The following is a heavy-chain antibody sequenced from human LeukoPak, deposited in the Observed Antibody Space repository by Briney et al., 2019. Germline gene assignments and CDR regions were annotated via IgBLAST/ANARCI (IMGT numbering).Heavy chain of an antibody. CDR2: IYPGDSDT. CDR3: ARRQKGSGYYYVDFYFAY. V-gene: IGHV5-51*03. J-gene: IGHJ4*02. CDR1: GYSFTSYW. D-gene: IGHD3-22*01. Sequence: GASVKVSCKGSGYSFTSYWIGWVRQMPGKGLEWMGIIYPGDSDTRYSPSFQGQVTISADKSISTAYLQWSSLKASDTAMYYCARRQKGSGYYYVDFYFAYWGQGTLVTVSS.